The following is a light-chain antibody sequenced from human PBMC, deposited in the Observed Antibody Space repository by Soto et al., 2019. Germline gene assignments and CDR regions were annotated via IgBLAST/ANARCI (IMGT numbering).Light chain of an antibody. J-gene: IGLJ1*01. V-gene: IGLV2-11*01. Sequence: SALTQPRSVXGSPGQSVTISCTGTSDYVSWYQQHPGKAPKLMVYDVTRRPSVVPNRFSGSKSGNTASLTISGLQADDEADYYCCSFAGSYTSYVFGTGTKVTVL. CDR2: DVT. CDR1: SDY. CDR3: CSFAGSYTSYV.